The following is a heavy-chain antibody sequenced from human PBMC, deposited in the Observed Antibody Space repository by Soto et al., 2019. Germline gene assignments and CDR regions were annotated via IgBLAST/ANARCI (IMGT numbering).Heavy chain of an antibody. Sequence: PSETLSLTCTVSGGSISSGGYYWSWIRQHPGKGLEWIGYIYYSGSTYYNPSLKSRVTISVDTSKNQFSLKLSSVTAADTAVYYCARGHCTNGVCYSDYGMDVWGQGTTVTAP. J-gene: IGHJ6*02. D-gene: IGHD2-8*01. CDR2: IYYSGST. V-gene: IGHV4-31*03. CDR3: ARGHCTNGVCYSDYGMDV. CDR1: GGSISSGGYY.